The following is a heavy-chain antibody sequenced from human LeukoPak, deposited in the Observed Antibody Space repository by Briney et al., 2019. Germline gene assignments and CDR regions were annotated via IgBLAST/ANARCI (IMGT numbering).Heavy chain of an antibody. Sequence: GGSLRLSCAASGFTFSSHWMSWVRQAPGKGLEGVANIKQDGSEKYYVDSVKGRFTISRDNAKNSLYLQMNSLRAEDTAVYYCAAAGGYWYFDLWGRGTLVTVSS. V-gene: IGHV3-7*05. CDR3: AAAGGYWYFDL. CDR1: GFTFSSHW. J-gene: IGHJ2*01. CDR2: IKQDGSEK. D-gene: IGHD6-13*01.